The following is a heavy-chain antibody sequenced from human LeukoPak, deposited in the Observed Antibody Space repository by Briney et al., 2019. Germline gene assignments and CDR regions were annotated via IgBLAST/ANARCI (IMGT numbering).Heavy chain of an antibody. J-gene: IGHJ4*02. CDR3: ARGLYRGVAATPAY. V-gene: IGHV1-2*04. CDR2: INPNSGGT. Sequence: ASVKVSCKASGYTFTGYYMHWVRQAPGQGLEWMGWINPNSGGTNYAQKFQGWVTMTRNTSISTAYMELSSLRSEDTAVYYCARGLYRGVAATPAYWGQGTLVTVSS. D-gene: IGHD2-15*01. CDR1: GYTFTGYY.